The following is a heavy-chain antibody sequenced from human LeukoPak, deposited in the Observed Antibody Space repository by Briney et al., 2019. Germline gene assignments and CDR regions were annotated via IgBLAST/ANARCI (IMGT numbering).Heavy chain of an antibody. V-gene: IGHV3-23*01. D-gene: IGHD6-13*01. Sequence: GGSLRLSCAASGFTFSSYAMSWVRQAPGKGLEWVTAISGSGGSTYYADSVKGRFTISRDNSKNTLYLQMNRLRAEDTAVYYCAKDHEPSSSWYVIPLRYFDYWGQGTLVTVSS. CDR2: ISGSGGST. CDR1: GFTFSSYA. J-gene: IGHJ4*02. CDR3: AKDHEPSSSWYVIPLRYFDY.